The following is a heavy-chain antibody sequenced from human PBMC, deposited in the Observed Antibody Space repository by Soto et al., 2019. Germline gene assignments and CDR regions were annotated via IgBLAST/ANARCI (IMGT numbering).Heavy chain of an antibody. CDR3: ARHRRGTGCGPEYFED. CDR2: IYYSGNT. D-gene: IGHD1-1*01. CDR1: SGPISSSSYY. V-gene: IGHV4-39*01. J-gene: IGHJ1*01. Sequence: QLQLQESGPGLVKPSDTLSLTCTVSSGPISSSSYYWGWIRQPPGKGLEWIGSIYYSGNTYSNPYLQSRVAMSIDTSKNQFSLKLSSVTAADTALYYCARHRRGTGCGPEYFEDWGQGTLVTVSS.